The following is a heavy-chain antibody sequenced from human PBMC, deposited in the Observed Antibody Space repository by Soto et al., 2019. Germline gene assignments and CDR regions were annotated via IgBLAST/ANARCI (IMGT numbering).Heavy chain of an antibody. CDR1: GFTFSSYW. V-gene: IGHV3-74*01. CDR3: AREFVSGILPIAL. J-gene: IGHJ2*01. CDR2: INGDGSST. D-gene: IGHD2-15*01. Sequence: QLVESGGGLGQPGGSLRLSCAASGFTFSSYWMHWVRQVPGKRLVWVSRINGDGSSTNYADSVKGRFTISRDNAKNTLYLEMNRLGAEGTTIYYCAREFVSGILPIALWARGTLVTVSS.